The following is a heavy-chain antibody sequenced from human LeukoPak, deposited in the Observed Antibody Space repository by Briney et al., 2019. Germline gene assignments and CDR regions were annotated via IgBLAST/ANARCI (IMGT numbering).Heavy chain of an antibody. J-gene: IGHJ4*02. CDR1: GGSISSYY. Sequence: SETLSLTCTVSGGSISSYYRSWIRQPPGKGLEWIGYIYYSGSTNYNPSLKSRVTISVDTSKNQFSLKLSSVTAADTAVYYCARVFQERFGELSYFDYWGQGTLVTVSS. V-gene: IGHV4-59*01. CDR3: ARVFQERFGELSYFDY. CDR2: IYYSGST. D-gene: IGHD3-10*01.